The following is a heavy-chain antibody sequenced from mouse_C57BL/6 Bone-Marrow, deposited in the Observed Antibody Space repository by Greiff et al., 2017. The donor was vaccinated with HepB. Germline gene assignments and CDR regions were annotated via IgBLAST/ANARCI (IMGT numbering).Heavy chain of an antibody. V-gene: IGHV5-16*01. D-gene: IGHD2-12*01. CDR3: ARDRYDGDYYAMDY. J-gene: IGHJ4*01. CDR1: GFTFSDYY. CDR2: INYDGSST. Sequence: EVKVAESEGGLVQPGSSMKLSCTASGFTFSDYYMAWVRQVPEKGLEWVANINYDGSSTYYLDSLKSRFIISRDNAKNILYLQMSSLKSEDTATYYCARDRYDGDYYAMDYWGQGTSVTVSS.